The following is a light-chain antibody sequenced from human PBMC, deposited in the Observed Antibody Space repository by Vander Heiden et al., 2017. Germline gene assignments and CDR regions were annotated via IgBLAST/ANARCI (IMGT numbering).Light chain of an antibody. Sequence: QSVLTQPPSVSGAPGQRVTIPCTGSSSNIGAGYDVHWYHQLPGTAPKLLIYGNSNRPSGVPDRFSGSKSGTSASLAITGLQAEDEADYYCQSYDSSLSGSDVFGTGTKVTVL. J-gene: IGLJ1*01. CDR3: QSYDSSLSGSDV. CDR2: GNS. CDR1: SSNIGAGYD. V-gene: IGLV1-40*01.